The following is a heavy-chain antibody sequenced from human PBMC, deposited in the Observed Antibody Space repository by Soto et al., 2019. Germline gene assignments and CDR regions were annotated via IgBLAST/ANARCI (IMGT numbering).Heavy chain of an antibody. CDR2: ITAYNGNT. J-gene: IGHJ3*02. V-gene: IGHV1-18*04. Sequence: ASVKVSCKTSGYNFKSYGVNWVRQAPGQGLEWMGWITAYNGNTNYAQKFQGRVTMATDASTTTAYMELRSLGSDDTAVYYCARDSVVVTATPHFAFDIWGQGTMVHRLL. CDR3: ARDSVVVTATPHFAFDI. CDR1: GYNFKSYG. D-gene: IGHD2-21*02.